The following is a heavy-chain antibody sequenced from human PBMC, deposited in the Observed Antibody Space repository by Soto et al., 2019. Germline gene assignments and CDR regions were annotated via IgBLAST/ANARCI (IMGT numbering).Heavy chain of an antibody. CDR3: ARDPLLISYNWNAPWHWFDP. CDR1: GYTFTSYY. Sequence: PAASVKVSCKASGYTFTSYYMHWVRQAPGQGLEWMGIINPSGGSTSYAQKFQGRVTMTRDTSTSSVYMELSSLRSEDTAVYYCARDPLLISYNWNAPWHWFDPWGQGTLVTVSS. V-gene: IGHV1-46*01. CDR2: INPSGGST. D-gene: IGHD1-1*01. J-gene: IGHJ5*02.